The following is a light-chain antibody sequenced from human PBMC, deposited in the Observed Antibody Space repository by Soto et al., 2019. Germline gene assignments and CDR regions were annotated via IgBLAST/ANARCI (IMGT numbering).Light chain of an antibody. CDR2: KAS. CDR3: QQYNSFPLT. V-gene: IGKV1-5*03. CDR1: QFMSVW. Sequence: DIQITHSPSTLSASVGDRVTITCRSSQFMSVWLAWYQQKPGTAPKLLIYKASSLESGVPTRFSGSGSGTEFTLTISSLQPDDSATYYCQQYNSFPLTFGPGTKVDI. J-gene: IGKJ3*01.